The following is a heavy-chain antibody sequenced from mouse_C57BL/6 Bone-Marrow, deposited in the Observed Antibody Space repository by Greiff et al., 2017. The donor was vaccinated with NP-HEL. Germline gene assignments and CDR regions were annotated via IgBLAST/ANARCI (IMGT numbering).Heavy chain of an antibody. CDR1: GYTFTSYW. CDR3: AGDYYGSSYENYAMDY. D-gene: IGHD1-1*01. Sequence: VQLQQSGAELVKPGASVKLSCKASGYTFTSYWMHWVKQRPGRGLEWIGRIDPNSGGTKYNEKFKSKATLTVDKPSSTAYMQLSSLTSEDSAVYYCAGDYYGSSYENYAMDYWGQGTSVTVSS. J-gene: IGHJ4*01. V-gene: IGHV1-72*01. CDR2: IDPNSGGT.